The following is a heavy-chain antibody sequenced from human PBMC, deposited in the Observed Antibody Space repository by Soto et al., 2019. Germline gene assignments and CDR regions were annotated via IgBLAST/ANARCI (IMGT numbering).Heavy chain of an antibody. CDR2: ISWNSGSI. CDR1: GFTFDDYA. CDR3: AKGDLGYCSGGSCYSWFDP. J-gene: IGHJ5*02. V-gene: IGHV3-9*01. D-gene: IGHD2-15*01. Sequence: GGSLRLSCAASGFTFDDYAMHWVRQAPGKGLEWVSGISWNSGSIGYADSVKGRFTISRDNAKNTLYLQVNSLRAEDTAVYYCAKGDLGYCSGGSCYSWFDPWGQGTLVTVSS.